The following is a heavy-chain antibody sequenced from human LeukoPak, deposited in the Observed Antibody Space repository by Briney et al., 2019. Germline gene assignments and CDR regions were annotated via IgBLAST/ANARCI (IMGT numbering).Heavy chain of an antibody. CDR2: INPSGGST. CDR1: GYTFNNYY. V-gene: IGHV1-46*02. Sequence: ASVKVSCKATGYTFNNYYIHWVRQAPGQGLEWMGIINPSGGSTSYAQKFQGRVTMTRDTSTSTVYMEVSSLRSEDTAVYYCARVSDSLGLPLSYGMDVWGQGTTVTVSS. D-gene: IGHD2-15*01. J-gene: IGHJ6*02. CDR3: ARVSDSLGLPLSYGMDV.